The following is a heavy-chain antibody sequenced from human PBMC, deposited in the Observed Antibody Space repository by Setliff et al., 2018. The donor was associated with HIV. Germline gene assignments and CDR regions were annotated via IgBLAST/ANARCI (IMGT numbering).Heavy chain of an antibody. V-gene: IGHV5-51*01. J-gene: IGHJ6*03. CDR3: ARIPRWYYYYMDV. D-gene: IGHD2-15*01. CDR2: IYPGDSDT. Sequence: PGESLKISCKGSGYSFISYWIGWVRQMPGKGLEWMVIIYPGDSDTKYSPSFQGQVTISADESISTAYLQWSSLKASDTAMYFCARIPRWYYYYMDVWGKGTTVTVSS. CDR1: GYSFISYW.